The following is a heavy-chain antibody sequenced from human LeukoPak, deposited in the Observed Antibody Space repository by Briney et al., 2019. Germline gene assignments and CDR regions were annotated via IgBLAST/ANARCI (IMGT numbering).Heavy chain of an antibody. V-gene: IGHV4-59*08. CDR3: ARASKSGHYYYYAMDV. Sequence: PSETLSLTCTVSGGSISSYSWSWIRQPPGKGLEWIGNIYYSGSTNYNPSLKSRVTISVDTSNNQFSLNMTSMTAADTAVYYCARASKSGHYYYYAMDVWGQGTTVTVSS. CDR1: GGSISSYS. J-gene: IGHJ6*02. CDR2: IYYSGST.